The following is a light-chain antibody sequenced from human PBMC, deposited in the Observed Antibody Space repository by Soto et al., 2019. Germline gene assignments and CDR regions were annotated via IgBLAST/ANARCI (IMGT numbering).Light chain of an antibody. J-gene: IGKJ1*01. CDR1: QSVSSD. Sequence: VVTQSPATLSVFPGETATLSCRASQSVSSDLAWYQQRPAQAPRLLIYGASTRATGIPARFRGRGSGTDFRPNISSLQSEDFATYDWQQYNTWHPTMAFGRGTKV. V-gene: IGKV3-15*01. CDR2: GAS. CDR3: QQYNTWHPTMA.